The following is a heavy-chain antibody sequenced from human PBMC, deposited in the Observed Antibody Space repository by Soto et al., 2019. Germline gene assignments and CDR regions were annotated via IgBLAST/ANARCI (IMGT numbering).Heavy chain of an antibody. CDR3: ARRSQDGRDSTYYDVWSGSQPYYYYCMVV. D-gene: IGHD3-3*01. Sequence: GESLKISCKGSGYSFTSYWISCVRQMPWKGLEWMGMIDSSDSYTNYSPSFQGHVTISADKSIITAYLQWSSLKAPDTAMYYCARRSQDGRDSTYYDVWSGSQPYYYYCMVVWGRGTTVTVSS. CDR1: GYSFTSYW. J-gene: IGHJ6*02. CDR2: IDSSDSYT. V-gene: IGHV5-10-1*01.